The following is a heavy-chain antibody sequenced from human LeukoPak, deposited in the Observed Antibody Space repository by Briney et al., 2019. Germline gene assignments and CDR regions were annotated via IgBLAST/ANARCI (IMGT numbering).Heavy chain of an antibody. V-gene: IGHV4-34*01. CDR3: AVAGYGRRFDC. J-gene: IGHJ4*02. D-gene: IGHD5-18*01. CDR1: GGSFSGYY. CDR2: INHSGST. Sequence: SETLSLTCAVYGGSFSGYYWNWIRQPPGEGLEWIGEINHSGSTNYTPSLKSRVTISVDTSKNQFSLELNFVTAADTAVYYCAVAGYGRRFDCWGQGILVTVSP.